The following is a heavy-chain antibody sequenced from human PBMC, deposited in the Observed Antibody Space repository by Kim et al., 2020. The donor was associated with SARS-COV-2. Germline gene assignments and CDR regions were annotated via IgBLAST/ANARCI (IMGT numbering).Heavy chain of an antibody. D-gene: IGHD7-27*01. CDR3: AKESGNWERHFDY. V-gene: IGHV3-33*06. J-gene: IGHJ4*02. Sequence: YTDSVKGRFTIVRDNTKNTLRLHRKSLRAEDTAVYFCAKESGNWERHFDYWGQGTLVTVSS.